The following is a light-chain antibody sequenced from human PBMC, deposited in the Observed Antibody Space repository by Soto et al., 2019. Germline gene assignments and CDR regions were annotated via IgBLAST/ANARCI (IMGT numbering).Light chain of an antibody. CDR3: QQYSSSPPIT. CDR1: QSVDSNY. J-gene: IGKJ5*01. Sequence: IVLPQSAGTLSMSPRKEPTLYCRASQSVDSNYLAWYQQKPGQAPRLLIYGASSRATGIPDRFSGSGSETDFTLTISRLEPEDFAVYYCQQYSSSPPITFGQVARLEIK. V-gene: IGKV3-20*01. CDR2: GAS.